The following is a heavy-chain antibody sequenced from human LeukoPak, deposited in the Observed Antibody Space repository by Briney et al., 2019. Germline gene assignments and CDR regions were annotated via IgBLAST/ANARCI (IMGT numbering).Heavy chain of an antibody. V-gene: IGHV3-48*04. Sequence: GGSLRLSCVASGFTFNIYSFHWVRQAPGKGLEWVSFISSSGTAISYADSVKGRFTISRDNAKQSLHLQMDSLRAEDTAVYYCAREPFSSWYHYFDYWGQGTLVTVSS. CDR3: AREPFSSWYHYFDY. CDR2: ISSSGTAI. J-gene: IGHJ4*02. CDR1: GFTFNIYS. D-gene: IGHD6-13*01.